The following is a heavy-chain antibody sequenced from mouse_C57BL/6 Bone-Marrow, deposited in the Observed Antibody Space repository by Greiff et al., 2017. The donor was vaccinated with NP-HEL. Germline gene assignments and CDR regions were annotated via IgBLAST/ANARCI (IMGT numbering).Heavy chain of an antibody. CDR1: GYSFTGYY. D-gene: IGHD2-4*01. Sequence: VQLQQSGPELVKPGASVKISCKASGYSFTGYYMNWVKQSPEKSLEWIGEINPSTGGTTYNQKFKAKATLTVDKSSSTAYMELRSLTSEDTAVYYCARWDYDRRIYAMDYWGQGTSVTVSS. J-gene: IGHJ4*01. CDR3: ARWDYDRRIYAMDY. V-gene: IGHV1-42*01. CDR2: INPSTGGT.